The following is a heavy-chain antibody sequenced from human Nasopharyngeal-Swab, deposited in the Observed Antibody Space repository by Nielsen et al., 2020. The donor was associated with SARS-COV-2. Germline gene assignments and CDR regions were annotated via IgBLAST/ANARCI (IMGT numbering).Heavy chain of an antibody. D-gene: IGHD5-24*01. J-gene: IGHJ4*02. CDR1: GYSFTSNW. V-gene: IGHV5-51*01. Sequence: GESLKISCKASGYSFTSNWIGWVRQMPGKGLEWMAIIYPGDSDTRYRPSFQGQVTISADKSISTAYLQWSSLKASDTAMYFCARGSRDGYFFDYWGQGTLVTVSS. CDR2: IYPGDSDT. CDR3: ARGSRDGYFFDY.